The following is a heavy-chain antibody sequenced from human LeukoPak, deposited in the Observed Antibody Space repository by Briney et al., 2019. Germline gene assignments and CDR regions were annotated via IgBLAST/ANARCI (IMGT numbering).Heavy chain of an antibody. V-gene: IGHV3-30-3*01. CDR2: ISYDGNDK. Sequence: GGSLRLSCAASGFTFSSYPMHRVRQAPGKGLEWVAVISYDGNDKYYAESVKGRFIISRDNSKNTLFLQMNSLRAEDTAVYYCARDTYYNFWSGHYFWGQGALVTVSS. CDR1: GFTFSSYP. J-gene: IGHJ4*02. CDR3: ARDTYYNFWSGHYF. D-gene: IGHD3-3*01.